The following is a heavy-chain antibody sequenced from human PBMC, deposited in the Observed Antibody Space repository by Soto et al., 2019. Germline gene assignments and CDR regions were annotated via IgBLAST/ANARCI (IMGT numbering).Heavy chain of an antibody. J-gene: IGHJ6*02. V-gene: IGHV1-69*13. Sequence: ASVKVSCKASGGTFSSYAISWVRQAPGQGLEWMGGIIPIFGTANYAQEFQGRVTITADESTSTAYMELSSLRSEDTAVYYCARDSLHYYGSGSPDSYYGMDVWGQGTTVTVSS. CDR1: GGTFSSYA. CDR2: IIPIFGTA. D-gene: IGHD3-10*01. CDR3: ARDSLHYYGSGSPDSYYGMDV.